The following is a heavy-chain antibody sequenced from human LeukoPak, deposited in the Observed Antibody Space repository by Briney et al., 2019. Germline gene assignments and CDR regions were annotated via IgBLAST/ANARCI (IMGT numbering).Heavy chain of an antibody. Sequence: GGSLGLSCAASGFTVGDYAMSWLLKAPGEVLVGLGFVRSKAYGGTTEYAASVKGRFTISRDDSKSIAYLQMNSLKTEDTAVYYCTRVTKSDIVVVPAAIHVDYWGQGTLVTVSS. J-gene: IGHJ4*02. CDR1: GFTVGDYA. D-gene: IGHD2-2*01. V-gene: IGHV3-49*03. CDR3: TRVTKSDIVVVPAAIHVDY. CDR2: VRSKAYGGTT.